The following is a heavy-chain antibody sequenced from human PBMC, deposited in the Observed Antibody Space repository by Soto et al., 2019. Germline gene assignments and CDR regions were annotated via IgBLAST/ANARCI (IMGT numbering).Heavy chain of an antibody. D-gene: IGHD3-16*02. V-gene: IGHV1-3*01. CDR3: ARVEDPYDYGWGSYRYKDEYFQH. Sequence: ASVKVSCKASGYTFTSYAMHWVRQAPGQRLEWMGWINAGNGNTKYSQKFQGRVTITRDTSASTAYMELSSLRSEDTAVYYCARVEDPYDYGWGSYRYKDEYFQHWGQGTLVTVSS. CDR1: GYTFTSYA. J-gene: IGHJ1*01. CDR2: INAGNGNT.